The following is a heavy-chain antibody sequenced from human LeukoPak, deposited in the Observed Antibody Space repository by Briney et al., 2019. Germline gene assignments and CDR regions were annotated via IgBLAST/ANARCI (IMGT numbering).Heavy chain of an antibody. J-gene: IGHJ4*02. Sequence: SETLSLTCSVSGGSISNYYWSWIRQPAGKGLEWIGRICTSGSTNYNPSLKSRVTMSVDTSKNQFSLKLSSVTAADTAVYYCAREVAQGRYSNFDYWGQGTLVTVSS. D-gene: IGHD5-18*01. V-gene: IGHV4-4*07. CDR1: GGSISNYY. CDR2: ICTSGST. CDR3: AREVAQGRYSNFDY.